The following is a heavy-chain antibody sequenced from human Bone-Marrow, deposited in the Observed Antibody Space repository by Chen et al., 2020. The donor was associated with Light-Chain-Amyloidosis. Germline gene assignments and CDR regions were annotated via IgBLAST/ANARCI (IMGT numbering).Heavy chain of an antibody. CDR3: AKGRDSSSWHGSFDY. J-gene: IGHJ4*02. V-gene: IGHV3-23*01. D-gene: IGHD6-13*01. CDR1: GFTFSSYA. CDR2: ISGSGGST. Sequence: EVQLLESGGGLVQPGGSLRLSCADSGFTFSSYAMSWVRQAPGKGLEWVSAISGSGGSTYYADSVKGRFTISRDNSKNTLYLQMNSLRAEDTAVYYCAKGRDSSSWHGSFDYWGQGTLVTVSS.